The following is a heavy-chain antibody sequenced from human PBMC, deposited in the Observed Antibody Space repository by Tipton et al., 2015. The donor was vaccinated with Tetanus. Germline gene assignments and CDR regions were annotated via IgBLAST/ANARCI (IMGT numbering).Heavy chain of an antibody. J-gene: IGHJ4*02. Sequence: LRLSCTVSGGSISSGGYYWSWIRQHPGKGLEWIGYIYYSGSTYYNPSLKSRVTISVDTSKNQFSLKLSSVTAADTAVYYCARAPFQWIAAAVAFDYWGQGTLVTVSS. CDR1: GGSISSGGYY. V-gene: IGHV4-31*03. CDR3: ARAPFQWIAAAVAFDY. D-gene: IGHD6-13*01. CDR2: IYYSGST.